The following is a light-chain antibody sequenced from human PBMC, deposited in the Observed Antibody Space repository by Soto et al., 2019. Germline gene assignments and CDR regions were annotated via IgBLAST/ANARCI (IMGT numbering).Light chain of an antibody. Sequence: FTQSPGTLSLSPGATATLSYRASQRISSNYLGWYQQKPGQAPRLLIYAASSRATGIPDRFSGSGSGTDFTLTISRLEPEDFAVYYCQDYGSSPQTFGPGPQVDI. CDR3: QDYGSSPQT. CDR2: AAS. V-gene: IGKV3-20*01. CDR1: QRISSNY. J-gene: IGKJ1*01.